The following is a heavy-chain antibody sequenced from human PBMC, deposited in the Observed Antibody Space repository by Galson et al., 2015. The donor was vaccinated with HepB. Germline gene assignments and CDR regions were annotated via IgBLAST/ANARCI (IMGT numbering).Heavy chain of an antibody. D-gene: IGHD5-12*01. CDR2: ISYDGSNK. J-gene: IGHJ4*02. CDR3: ARARYSGYDYRTRSYYFDY. V-gene: IGHV3-30-3*01. CDR1: GFTFSSSA. Sequence: SLRLSCAASGFTFSSSAMHWVRQAPGKGLEWVAVISYDGSNKYYADSVKGRFTISRDNSKNTLYLQMNSLRAEDTAVYYCARARYSGYDYRTRSYYFDYWGQGTLVTVSS.